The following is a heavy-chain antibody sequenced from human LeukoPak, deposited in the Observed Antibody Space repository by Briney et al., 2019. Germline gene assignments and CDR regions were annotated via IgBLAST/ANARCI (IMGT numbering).Heavy chain of an antibody. CDR3: ARDAIAAVANNWFDP. J-gene: IGHJ5*02. D-gene: IGHD6-13*01. Sequence: PGGSLRLSCAASGFTFSSYSMNWVRQAPGKGLEWVSSISSSSSYIYYADPVKGRFTISRDNAKNSLYLQMNSLRAEDTAVYYCARDAIAAVANNWFDPWGQGTLVTVSS. CDR2: ISSSSSYI. V-gene: IGHV3-21*01. CDR1: GFTFSSYS.